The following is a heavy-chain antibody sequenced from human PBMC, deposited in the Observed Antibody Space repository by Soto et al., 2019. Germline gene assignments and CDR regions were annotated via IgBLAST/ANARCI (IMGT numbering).Heavy chain of an antibody. V-gene: IGHV4-30-4*01. J-gene: IGHJ5*02. CDR3: ARGVNYYDSSGSSWFDP. CDR1: GGSINSGDYY. D-gene: IGHD3-22*01. CDR2: IYYSGST. Sequence: PSETLSLTCTVSGGSINSGDYYWSWIRQPPGKGLEWIGYIYYSGSTYYNPPLRSRVTISVDTSKNQFSLKLTSVTAADTAVYYCARGVNYYDSSGSSWFDPWGQGALVTVSS.